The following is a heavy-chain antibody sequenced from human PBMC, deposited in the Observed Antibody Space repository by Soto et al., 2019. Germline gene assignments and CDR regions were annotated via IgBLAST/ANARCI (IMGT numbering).Heavy chain of an antibody. CDR3: ARGPMVTQFEY. D-gene: IGHD2-21*02. J-gene: IGHJ4*02. CDR1: GVSVSSGSFY. CDR2: GSYSGTT. Sequence: SETLSITCTVSGVSVSSGSFYWAWIRQPPGKGLEWIGFGSYSGTTNYKPSLKSRVTISVDTSRSQISLKVSSLTAADTAGYYCARGPMVTQFEYLCRGTLVTVSS. V-gene: IGHV4-61*01.